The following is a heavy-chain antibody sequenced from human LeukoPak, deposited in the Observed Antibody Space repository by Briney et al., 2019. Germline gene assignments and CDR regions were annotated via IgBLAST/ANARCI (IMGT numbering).Heavy chain of an antibody. Sequence: GGSLRLSCAASGFTFSIYAMSWVRQAPGKGLEWVPAIRGSGGSTYYADSVKGRFTISRDTSKNTLYLQMNSLRAEDTAVYYCAKGYSSSWSRYFDYWGQGTLVTVSS. V-gene: IGHV3-23*01. CDR1: GFTFSIYA. CDR3: AKGYSSSWSRYFDY. D-gene: IGHD6-13*01. CDR2: IRGSGGST. J-gene: IGHJ4*02.